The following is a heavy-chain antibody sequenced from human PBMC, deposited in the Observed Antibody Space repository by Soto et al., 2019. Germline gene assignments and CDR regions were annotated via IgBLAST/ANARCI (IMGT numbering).Heavy chain of an antibody. V-gene: IGHV5-10-1*01. CDR1: GYSFTSYW. CDR3: AREVAKTDYYYGMDV. Sequence: PGESLKISCKGSGYSFTSYWISWVRQMPGKGLEWMGRIDPSDSYTNYSPSFQGHVTISADKSISTAYLQWSSLKASDTAMYYCAREVAKTDYYYGMDVWGQGTTVTVSS. D-gene: IGHD5-12*01. CDR2: IDPSDSYT. J-gene: IGHJ6*02.